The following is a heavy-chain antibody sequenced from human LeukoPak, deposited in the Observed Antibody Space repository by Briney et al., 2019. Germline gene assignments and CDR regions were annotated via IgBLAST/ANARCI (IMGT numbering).Heavy chain of an antibody. Sequence: ASVKVSCKASGYTFTGYYMHWVRQAPGQGLEWMGWINPNSGDTKYAQKFQGRVTMTRDTSISTAYMELSRLRSDDTAVYYCATQRGSYRCGTDFDYWGQGTLVTVSS. D-gene: IGHD1-26*01. CDR3: ATQRGSYRCGTDFDY. CDR2: INPNSGDT. V-gene: IGHV1-2*02. J-gene: IGHJ4*02. CDR1: GYTFTGYY.